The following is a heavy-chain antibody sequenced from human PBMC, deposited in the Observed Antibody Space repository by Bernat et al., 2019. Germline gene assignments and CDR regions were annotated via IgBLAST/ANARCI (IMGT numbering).Heavy chain of an antibody. Sequence: EVQLVESGGGLVQPGGSLRLSCVASGFTLSTHWMRWVRQAPGKGLEWVANIKDDGSGKFYVDSEKGRFTISRDNAKNSLYLQMNSLRAEDTAVYYCARDTLIWGQGTMVTVSS. CDR1: GFTLSTHW. CDR3: ARDTLI. CDR2: IKDDGSGK. V-gene: IGHV3-7*01. J-gene: IGHJ3*02.